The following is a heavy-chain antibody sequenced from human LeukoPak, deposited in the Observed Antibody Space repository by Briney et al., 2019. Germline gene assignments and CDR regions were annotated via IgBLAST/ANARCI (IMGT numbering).Heavy chain of an antibody. CDR2: INPNSGGT. CDR1: GYTFTGYY. D-gene: IGHD3-10*01. CDR3: ARESRGDGSGSYYTGQYYYYYYMDV. Sequence: SVKVSCKASGYTFTGYYMHWVRQAPGQGLEWMGWINPNSGGTNYAQKFQGRVTMTRDTSISTAYMELSRLRSDDTAVYYCARESRGDGSGSYYTGQYYYYYYMDVWGKGTTVTISS. J-gene: IGHJ6*03. V-gene: IGHV1-2*02.